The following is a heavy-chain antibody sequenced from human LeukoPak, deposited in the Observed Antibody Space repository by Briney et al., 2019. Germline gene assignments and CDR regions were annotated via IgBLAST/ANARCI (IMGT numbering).Heavy chain of an antibody. CDR1: GGTFISYT. CDR3: ARITIFGVEDY. Sequence: SVKVSCKASGGTFISYTISWVRQAPGQGLEWMGRIIPILGIANYAQKFQGRVTITADKSTSTAYMELSSLRSEDTAVYYCARITIFGVEDYWGQGALVTVSS. CDR2: IIPILGIA. D-gene: IGHD3-3*01. J-gene: IGHJ4*02. V-gene: IGHV1-69*02.